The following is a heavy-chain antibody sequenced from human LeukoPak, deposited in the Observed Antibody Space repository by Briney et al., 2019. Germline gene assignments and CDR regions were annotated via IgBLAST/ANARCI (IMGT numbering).Heavy chain of an antibody. Sequence: PGASLRLSCAASGFTFCSYAMSWVRPAPGEGLEWGSAISGSGGSTYYADSVKGRFTISRDNSKNTLFLQMNSLRAGDTALYYCVVLGDNSGWYNDYWGQGTLVTVSS. CDR3: VVLGDNSGWYNDY. D-gene: IGHD6-19*01. CDR1: GFTFCSYA. V-gene: IGHV3-23*01. CDR2: ISGSGGST. J-gene: IGHJ4*02.